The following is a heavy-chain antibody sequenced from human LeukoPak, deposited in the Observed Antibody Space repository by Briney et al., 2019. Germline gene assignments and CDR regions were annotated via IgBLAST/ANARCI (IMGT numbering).Heavy chain of an antibody. D-gene: IGHD2/OR15-2a*01. V-gene: IGHV3-23*01. Sequence: GGSLRLSCTASGFTFSSYAMSWVRQAPGKGLEWVSAISGSGGSTYFADSVKGRFTISRDMSKSTLYLQMNSLGAEDTAVYFCAKASSSTTCRHFDYWGQGTLVTVSS. CDR3: AKASSSTTCRHFDY. CDR2: ISGSGGST. CDR1: GFTFSSYA. J-gene: IGHJ4*02.